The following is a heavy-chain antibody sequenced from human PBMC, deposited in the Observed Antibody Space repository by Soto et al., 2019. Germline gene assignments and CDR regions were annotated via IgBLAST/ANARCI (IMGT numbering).Heavy chain of an antibody. CDR1: GGSISSGGYY. V-gene: IGHV4-31*03. D-gene: IGHD1-26*01. Sequence: QVQLQESGPGLVKPSQTLSLTCTVSGGSISSGGYYWSWIRQHPGKGLEWIGYIYYSGSTYYYPSLRSRVTTSVDTSKNXXSLXLXSVXXAXXXXXXXXXXXVIVGATAADDWGQGTLVTVSS. CDR3: XXXXXVIVGATAADD. CDR2: IYYSGST. J-gene: IGHJ4*02.